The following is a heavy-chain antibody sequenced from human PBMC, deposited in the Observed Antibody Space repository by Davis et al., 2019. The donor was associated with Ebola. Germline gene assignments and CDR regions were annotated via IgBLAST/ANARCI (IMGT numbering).Heavy chain of an antibody. V-gene: IGHV1-69*04. CDR3: ARGDLGYCSSTSCYAGYYYGMDV. J-gene: IGHJ6*02. CDR1: GGTFSSYA. Sequence: SVKVSCKASGGTFSSYAISWVRQAPGQGLEWMGRIIPILGIANYAQKFQGRVTITADKSTSTAYMELSSLRSEDTAVYYCARGDLGYCSSTSCYAGYYYGMDVWGQGTTVTVSS. CDR2: IIPILGIA. D-gene: IGHD2-2*01.